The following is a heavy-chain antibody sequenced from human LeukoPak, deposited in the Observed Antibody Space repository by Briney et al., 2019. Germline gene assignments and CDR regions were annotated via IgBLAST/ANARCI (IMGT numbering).Heavy chain of an antibody. J-gene: IGHJ6*02. CDR1: GFTFSSYA. V-gene: IGHV3-23*01. CDR2: MSGSGGSI. CDR3: ARVRYGELDV. D-gene: IGHD4-17*01. Sequence: GGSLRLSCAASGFTFSSYAMSWVRQAPGKGLERVSSMSGSGGSIYYADSVKGRFTISRDDSKNTLYLQMNSLRAEDTAVYYCARVRYGELDVWGQGTTVTVSS.